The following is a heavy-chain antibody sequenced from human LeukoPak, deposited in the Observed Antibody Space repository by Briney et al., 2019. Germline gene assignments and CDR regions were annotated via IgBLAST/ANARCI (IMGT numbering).Heavy chain of an antibody. V-gene: IGHV4-39*07. D-gene: IGHD6-13*01. CDR2: IYYSGST. CDR1: GDSISSSSYY. J-gene: IGHJ6*03. CDR3: ARAWGSSWNHYYYYMDV. Sequence: PSETLSLTCTVSGDSISSSSYYWGWIRQPPGKGLEWIGNIYYSGSTYYNPSLKSRVTISVDTSKNQFSLKLSSVTAADTAVYYCARAWGSSWNHYYYYMDVWGKGTTVTVSS.